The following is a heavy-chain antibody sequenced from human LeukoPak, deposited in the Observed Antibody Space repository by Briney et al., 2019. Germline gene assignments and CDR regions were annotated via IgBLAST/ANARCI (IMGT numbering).Heavy chain of an antibody. Sequence: IWIRQPPGKGREGIGYIYYSGSTNYTPSLKSRVIISVDTSKNQFSLKLSSVTAADTAIYYCARTPYCGGDCYFYWYFDLWGRGTLVTVSS. V-gene: IGHV4-59*12. CDR3: ARTPYCGGDCYFYWYFDL. CDR2: IYYSGST. J-gene: IGHJ2*01. D-gene: IGHD2-21*02.